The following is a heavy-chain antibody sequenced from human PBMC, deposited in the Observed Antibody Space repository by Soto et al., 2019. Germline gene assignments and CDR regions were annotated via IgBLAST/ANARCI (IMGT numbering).Heavy chain of an antibody. CDR2: IWYDGSNK. Sequence: GGSLGLACAASGFTFRSYGLPGARQAQGKGLEWVAVIWYDGSNKYYADSVKGRFTISRDNSKNTLYLQMNSLRAEDTTVYYCASRTFGYCSGGSCPFDYWGQGTLVTVSS. CDR1: GFTFRSYG. V-gene: IGHV3-33*01. J-gene: IGHJ4*02. D-gene: IGHD2-15*01. CDR3: ASRTFGYCSGGSCPFDY.